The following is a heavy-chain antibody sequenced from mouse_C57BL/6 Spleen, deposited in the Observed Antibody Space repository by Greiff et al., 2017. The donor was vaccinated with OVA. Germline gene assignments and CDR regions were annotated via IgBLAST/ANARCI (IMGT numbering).Heavy chain of an antibody. CDR2: IDPEDGET. CDR1: GFNIKDYY. Sequence: VQLKQSGAELVKPGASVKLSCTASGFNIKDYYMHWVKQRTEQGLEWIGRIDPEDGETKYAPKFQGKATITADTSSNTAYLQLSSLTSEDTPVYYCARGTAQATAWFAYWGQGTLVTVSA. D-gene: IGHD3-2*02. J-gene: IGHJ3*01. CDR3: ARGTAQATAWFAY. V-gene: IGHV14-2*01.